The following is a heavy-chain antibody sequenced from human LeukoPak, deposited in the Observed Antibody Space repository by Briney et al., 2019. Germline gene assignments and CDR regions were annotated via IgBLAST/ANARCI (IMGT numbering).Heavy chain of an antibody. J-gene: IGHJ4*02. D-gene: IGHD4-23*01. CDR2: IIPILGIA. CDR1: GGTFSSYA. Sequence: SVKVSCKASGGTFSSYAISWVRQAPGQGLEWMGRIIPILGIANYAQKFQGRVTITADKSTSSAYVELRSLRSGDTFVCYCAVDYGGDDYFDYWGQGTLVTVSS. CDR3: AVDYGGDDYFDY. V-gene: IGHV1-69*04.